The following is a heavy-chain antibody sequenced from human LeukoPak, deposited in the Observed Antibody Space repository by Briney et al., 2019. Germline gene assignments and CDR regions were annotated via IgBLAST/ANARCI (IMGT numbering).Heavy chain of an antibody. V-gene: IGHV3-23*01. CDR1: GFTFSTYA. CDR3: AKRAATVSYYFDY. Sequence: GGSLRLSCAASGFTFSTYAMSWVRQAPGKGLERVSAISGSGGSTYYADSVKGRFTISRDNSKNTLYLQMDSLRAEDTALYYCAKRAATVSYYFDYWGQGTLVTVSS. D-gene: IGHD4-17*01. J-gene: IGHJ4*02. CDR2: ISGSGGST.